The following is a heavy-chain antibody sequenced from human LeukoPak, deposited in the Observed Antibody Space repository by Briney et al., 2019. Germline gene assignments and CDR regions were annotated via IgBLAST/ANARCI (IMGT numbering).Heavy chain of an antibody. V-gene: IGHV1-2*02. Sequence: ASVKVSCKASGYTFTGYYMHWVRQAPGQGLEWMGWINPNGGCINYAQKFQGRVTMTMDTAISTADVELRGLSADGKAVSDYARDGRSITMVRGEVPYWGQATLVTASS. CDR3: ARDGRSITMVRGEVPY. CDR1: GYTFTGYY. D-gene: IGHD3-10*01. CDR2: INPNGGCI. J-gene: IGHJ4*02.